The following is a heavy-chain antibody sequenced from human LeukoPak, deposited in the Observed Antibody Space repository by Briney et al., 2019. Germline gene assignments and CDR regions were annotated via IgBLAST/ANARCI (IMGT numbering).Heavy chain of an antibody. J-gene: IGHJ4*02. CDR3: ARRVLRYFDWLAYDY. Sequence: SETLSLTCAVSGGSIRSSNWWSWVRQPPGKGLEWIGEINHSGSTNYNPSLKSRVTISVDTSKNQFSLKLSSVTAADTAVYYCARRVLRYFDWLAYDYWGQGTLVTVSS. CDR1: GGSIRSSNW. CDR2: INHSGST. D-gene: IGHD3-9*01. V-gene: IGHV4-4*02.